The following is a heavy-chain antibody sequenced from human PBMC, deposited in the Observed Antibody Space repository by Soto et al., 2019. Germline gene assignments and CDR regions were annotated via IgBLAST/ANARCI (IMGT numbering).Heavy chain of an antibody. CDR2: INHSGST. V-gene: IGHV4-34*01. CDR3: ASLIGSGSYTHHPPYYYGMDV. Sequence: SETLSLTCAVYGGSFSGYYWSWIRQPPGKGLEWIGEINHSGSTNYNPSLKSRVTISVDTSKNQFSLKLSSVTAADTAVYYCASLIGSGSYTHHPPYYYGMDVWGQGTTVTVSS. CDR1: GGSFSGYY. J-gene: IGHJ6*02. D-gene: IGHD3-10*01.